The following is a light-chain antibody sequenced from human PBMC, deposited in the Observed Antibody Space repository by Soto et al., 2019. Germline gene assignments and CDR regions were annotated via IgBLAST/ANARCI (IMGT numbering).Light chain of an antibody. CDR2: EVS. Sequence: QSALTQPASVSGSPGQSITISCTGTSGDIGAYNYVSWYQQHPGKAPKLMIYEVSTRPSGVSSRFSGSKSGNTASLTISGLQADDEADYYCSSSTSSSTLVVFGGGTKLTVL. J-gene: IGLJ2*01. CDR3: SSSTSSSTLVV. V-gene: IGLV2-14*01. CDR1: SGDIGAYNY.